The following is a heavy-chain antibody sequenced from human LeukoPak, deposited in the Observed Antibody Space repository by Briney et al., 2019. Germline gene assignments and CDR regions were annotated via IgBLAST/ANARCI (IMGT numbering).Heavy chain of an antibody. V-gene: IGHV4-34*01. CDR1: GGSFSGYY. J-gene: IGHJ5*02. CDR2: INHSGST. Sequence: SETLSLTCAVYGGSFSGYYWSWIRQPPGKGLEWIGEINHSGSTNYNPSLKSRVTISVDTSKNQFSLKLSSVTAADTAVYYCARRRITMVRGVIKGPRFDPWGQGTLVTVSS. CDR3: ARRRITMVRGVIKGPRFDP. D-gene: IGHD3-10*01.